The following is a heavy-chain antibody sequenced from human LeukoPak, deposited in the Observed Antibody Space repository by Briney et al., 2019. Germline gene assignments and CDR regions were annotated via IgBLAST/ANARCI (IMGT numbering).Heavy chain of an antibody. CDR3: WRGSGWFHWYFDR. D-gene: IGHD6-19*01. Sequence: SETLSLMCTVSGGSISSYYWGWIRQPTGKGVECIGYIYYSWSPNYNPSLKSPVTISVDTSKNQFSLKLNSVAAADPAGYYCWRGSGWFHWYFDRWGRGTMVTVPS. CDR2: IYYSWSP. CDR1: GGSISSYY. V-gene: IGHV4-59*01. J-gene: IGHJ2*01.